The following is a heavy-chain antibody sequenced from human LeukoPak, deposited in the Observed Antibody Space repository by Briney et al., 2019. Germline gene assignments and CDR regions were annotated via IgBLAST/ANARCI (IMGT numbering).Heavy chain of an antibody. CDR1: GFTFSSYE. CDR3: ARDPGDYYDSSGYYYPY. CDR2: ISSSGSTI. D-gene: IGHD3-22*01. J-gene: IGHJ4*02. V-gene: IGHV3-48*03. Sequence: PGGSLRLSCAASGFTFSSYEMNWVRQAPGKGLEWVSYISSSGSTIYYADSVKGRFTISRDNAKNSLYLQMNSMRAEDTAVYYCARDPGDYYDSSGYYYPYWSQGTLVTVSS.